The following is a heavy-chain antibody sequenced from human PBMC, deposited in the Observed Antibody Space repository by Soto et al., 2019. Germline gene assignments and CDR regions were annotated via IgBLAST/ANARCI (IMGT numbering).Heavy chain of an antibody. CDR2: ISYDGSNK. V-gene: IGHV3-30*18. CDR1: GFTFSSYG. D-gene: IGHD2-15*01. Sequence: GGSLRLSCAASGFTFSSYGMHWVRQAPGKGLERVAVISYDGSNKYYSDSVKGRFTISRDNSKNTLYLQMNSLRAEDTAVYYCAKVKDIVVVVAADLYYFDYWGQGTLVTVSS. CDR3: AKVKDIVVVVAADLYYFDY. J-gene: IGHJ4*02.